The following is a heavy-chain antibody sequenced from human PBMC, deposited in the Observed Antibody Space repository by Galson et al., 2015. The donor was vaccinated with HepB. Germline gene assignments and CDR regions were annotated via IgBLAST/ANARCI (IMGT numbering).Heavy chain of an antibody. D-gene: IGHD4-23*01. CDR1: GFTVSSNY. J-gene: IGHJ6*02. CDR3: ARETTVVNPPFGRYYYGMDV. Sequence: SLRLSCAASGFTVSSNYMSWVRQAPGKGLEWVSVMYSAGSTYYADSVKGRFTISRDNSKNTLYLQMNNLRAEDTAVYYCARETTVVNPPFGRYYYGMDVWGQGTTVIVSS. V-gene: IGHV3-53*01. CDR2: MYSAGST.